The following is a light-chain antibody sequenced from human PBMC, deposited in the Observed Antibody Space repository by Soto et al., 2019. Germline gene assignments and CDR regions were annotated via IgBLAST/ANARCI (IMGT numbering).Light chain of an antibody. V-gene: IGLV2-14*01. CDR3: SSYTSSSFWV. J-gene: IGLJ3*02. Sequence: QSVLTQPASVSGSPGQSITISCTGTSSDVGGYNYVSWYQQHPGKAPKLMIYDVSDRPSGVSNRFSGSKFGNTASLTISGLQPEDEADYYCSSYTSSSFWVFGGGTQLTVL. CDR1: SSDVGGYNY. CDR2: DVS.